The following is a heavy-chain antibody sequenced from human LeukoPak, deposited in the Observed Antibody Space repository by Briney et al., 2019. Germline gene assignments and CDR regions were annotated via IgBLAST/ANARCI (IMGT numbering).Heavy chain of an antibody. V-gene: IGHV4-61*01. Sequence: SETLSLTCTVSGDSISSSSYYWSWLRQPPGKGLEWIGYIFYSGNTKYNPSFKSRVTLSVDTSKNQFSLNLSSVTAADTAIYYCAREGGGYRFDFWGQGTLVTVSS. J-gene: IGHJ4*02. CDR1: GDSISSSSYY. CDR3: AREGGGYRFDF. D-gene: IGHD5-12*01. CDR2: IFYSGNT.